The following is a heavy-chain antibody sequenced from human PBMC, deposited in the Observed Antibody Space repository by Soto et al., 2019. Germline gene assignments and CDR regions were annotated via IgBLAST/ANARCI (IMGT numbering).Heavy chain of an antibody. CDR3: ARAMEQGSSSYYYYGMDV. Sequence: GGSLRLSCAASGFTFSSYDMHWVRQATGKGLEWVSAIGTAGDPYYPGSVKGRFTISRENAKNSLYLQMNSLRAGDTAVYYCARAMEQGSSSYYYYGMDVWGQGTTVTVSS. J-gene: IGHJ6*02. V-gene: IGHV3-13*05. CDR1: GFTFSSYD. CDR2: IGTAGDP. D-gene: IGHD6-6*01.